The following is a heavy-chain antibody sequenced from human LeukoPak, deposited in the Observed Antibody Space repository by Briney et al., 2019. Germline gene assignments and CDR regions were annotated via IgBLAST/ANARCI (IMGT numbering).Heavy chain of an antibody. CDR2: FDPEDGET. J-gene: IGHJ4*02. CDR1: GYTLTDLF. V-gene: IGHV1-24*01. CDR3: AIGRFLEWFLNYYFDY. D-gene: IGHD3-3*01. Sequence: EASVTVSCTVSGYTLTDLFMHWVRQAPGKGLEWMGGFDPEDGETIYAQKFQGRVSMTEDTSTDTAYMELSSLRSEDTAVYYRAIGRFLEWFLNYYFDYWGQGTLVTVSS.